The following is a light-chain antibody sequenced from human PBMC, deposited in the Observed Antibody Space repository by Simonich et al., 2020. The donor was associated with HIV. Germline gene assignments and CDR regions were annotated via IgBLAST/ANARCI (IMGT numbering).Light chain of an antibody. CDR1: SSNIGSNF. Sequence: QSVLTQPPSASGTPGQRVTISCSGSSSNIGSNFVYWYQQLPGTAPKILIYRNDQRPSGVPDRFPGSKSGTSASLAISGLRSEDEADYYCVAWDDSLSGPVFGGGTRLTIL. J-gene: IGLJ3*02. V-gene: IGLV1-47*01. CDR3: VAWDDSLSGPV. CDR2: RND.